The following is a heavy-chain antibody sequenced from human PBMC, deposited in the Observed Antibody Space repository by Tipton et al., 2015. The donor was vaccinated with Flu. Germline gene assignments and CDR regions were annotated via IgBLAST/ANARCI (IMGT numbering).Heavy chain of an antibody. Sequence: QLVQSGAEVKKPGASVKVSCKASGHTFTGYDINWVRQATGQGLEWMGWMNPNSGNIGYAQKFQGRVTMTRNTSISTAYMELSSLRSEDTAVYYCATTTHDYEFDYWGQGTLVTVSS. CDR1: GHTFTGYD. CDR3: ATTTHDYEFDY. J-gene: IGHJ4*02. V-gene: IGHV1-8*01. CDR2: MNPNSGNI. D-gene: IGHD4/OR15-4a*01.